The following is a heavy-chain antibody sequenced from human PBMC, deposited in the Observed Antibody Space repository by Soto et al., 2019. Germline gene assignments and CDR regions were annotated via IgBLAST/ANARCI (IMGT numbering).Heavy chain of an antibody. CDR2: TYYRSKWFN. CDR3: ARLIGNSWLDS. CDR1: GDSVSTNSAT. D-gene: IGHD2-8*01. Sequence: QVQLQQSGPGLVKPSQTLSLTCAISGDSVSTNSATWDWIRQSPSRVLEWLGRTYYRSKWFNDYSLSVQGRLSINPDTSNDQFSLQLNSVPPDDTAVYYCARLIGNSWLDSWGQGTLVTVSS. V-gene: IGHV6-1*01. J-gene: IGHJ5*01.